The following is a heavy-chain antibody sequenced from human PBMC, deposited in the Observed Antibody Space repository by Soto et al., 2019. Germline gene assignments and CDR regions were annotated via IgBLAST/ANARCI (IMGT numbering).Heavy chain of an antibody. CDR1: GFTFSSYA. CDR2: ISGIGGST. V-gene: IGHV3-23*01. CDR3: AKRAKFMTTSYFDY. J-gene: IGHJ4*02. Sequence: EVQLLESGGGLVQPGGSLRLSCAASGFTFSSYAMSWVRQAPGKGLEWVSAISGIGGSTYYADSVKGRFTISRDNSTNTLYLHMNSLRGEDTAVYYCAKRAKFMTTSYFDYWGQGTLVTVSS. D-gene: IGHD4-17*01.